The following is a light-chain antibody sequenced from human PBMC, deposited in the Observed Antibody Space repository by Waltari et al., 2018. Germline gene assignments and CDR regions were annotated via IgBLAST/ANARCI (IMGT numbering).Light chain of an antibody. Sequence: QSVLTQPPSVSGTPVPRVTISCSGSSSNIGNTPVNWYQQLPGAAPTLLIDRNVQRPSGVPDRFSGSKSGTSASLAISRVQSQDEADYYCETCDDSLNGPIFGGRTTVTVL. CDR1: SSNIGNTP. CDR3: ETCDDSLNGPI. CDR2: RNV. V-gene: IGLV1-44*01. J-gene: IGLJ2*01.